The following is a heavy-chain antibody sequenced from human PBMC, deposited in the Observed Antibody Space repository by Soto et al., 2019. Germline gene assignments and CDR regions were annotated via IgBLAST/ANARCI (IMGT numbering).Heavy chain of an antibody. CDR2: ISSSSSYI. CDR1: GFTFSSYS. D-gene: IGHD3-3*01. CDR3: ARDKVPPDYDFWSGYYRSPYFDY. J-gene: IGHJ4*02. V-gene: IGHV3-21*01. Sequence: GGSLRLSCAASGFTFSSYSMNWVRQAPGKGLEWASSISSSSSYIYYADSVKGRFTISRDNAKNSLYLQMNSLRAEDTAVYYCARDKVPPDYDFWSGYYRSPYFDYWGQGTLVTVSS.